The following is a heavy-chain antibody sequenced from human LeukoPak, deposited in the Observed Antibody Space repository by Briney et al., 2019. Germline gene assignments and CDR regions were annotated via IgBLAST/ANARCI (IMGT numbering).Heavy chain of an antibody. CDR1: GGAISSYY. D-gene: IGHD6-13*01. CDR2: IYYSGTT. J-gene: IGHJ4*02. CDR3: ARGVYIAAAQYGY. V-gene: IGHV4-59*01. Sequence: PSETLSLTCTVSGGAISSYYWSWIRQPPGKGLEWIGYIYYSGTTNYNPSLKSRVTISVDTSKNQFSLKLSSVTAADTAVYYCARGVYIAAAQYGYWGQGTLVTVSS.